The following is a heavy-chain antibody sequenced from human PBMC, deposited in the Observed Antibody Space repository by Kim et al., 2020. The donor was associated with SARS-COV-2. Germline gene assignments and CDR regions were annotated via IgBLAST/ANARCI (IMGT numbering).Heavy chain of an antibody. Sequence: ADHVRGRFTISRDNSKNTLYLQIDSLRVEDMAVYYCAKDVLYVPGRGYFDSWGQGVLVTVSS. D-gene: IGHD3-10*01. J-gene: IGHJ4*02. CDR3: AKDVLYVPGRGYFDS. V-gene: IGHV3-23*01.